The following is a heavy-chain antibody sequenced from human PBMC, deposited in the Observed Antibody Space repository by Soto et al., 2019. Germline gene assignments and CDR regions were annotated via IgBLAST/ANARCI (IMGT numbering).Heavy chain of an antibody. CDR2: IIPILAAA. D-gene: IGHD1-26*01. CDR3: AGGPPRGSYDF. Sequence: SVKVSCKASRGPFSDYPINWVRQAPGQGLEWMEGIIPILAAAECAPNFQGRVTITADKSTSTAFMEINRLTPGDTAVYFCAGGPPRGSYDFWGQGTPVTVPS. V-gene: IGHV1-69*10. CDR1: RGPFSDYP. J-gene: IGHJ4*02.